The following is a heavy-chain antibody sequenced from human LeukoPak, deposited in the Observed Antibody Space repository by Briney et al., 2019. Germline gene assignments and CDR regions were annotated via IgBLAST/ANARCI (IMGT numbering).Heavy chain of an antibody. Sequence: PGGSLRLSCAASGFTFSSYGMHWVRQAPGKGLEWVAVIWYDGSNKYYADSVKGRFTISRDNSKNTLYLQMNSLRAEDTAVYYCARDRTMYYYDRSGYYFDYWGQGTLVTVSS. J-gene: IGHJ4*02. CDR3: ARDRTMYYYDRSGYYFDY. CDR1: GFTFSSYG. CDR2: IWYDGSNK. D-gene: IGHD3-22*01. V-gene: IGHV3-33*01.